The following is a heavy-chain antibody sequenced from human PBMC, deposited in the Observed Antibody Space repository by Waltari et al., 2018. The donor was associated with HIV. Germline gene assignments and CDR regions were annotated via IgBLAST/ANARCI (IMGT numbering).Heavy chain of an antibody. Sequence: QVQLVESGGGVVQPGRSLRLSCAASGFTFSSYGMHWVRQAPGKGLEWVAVIWYDGSNKYYADSVKGRFTISRDNSKNTLYLQMNSLRAEDTAVYYCARGVGFWSGYHFDYWGQGTLVTVSS. CDR3: ARGVGFWSGYHFDY. J-gene: IGHJ4*02. CDR2: IWYDGSNK. CDR1: GFTFSSYG. V-gene: IGHV3-33*01. D-gene: IGHD3-3*01.